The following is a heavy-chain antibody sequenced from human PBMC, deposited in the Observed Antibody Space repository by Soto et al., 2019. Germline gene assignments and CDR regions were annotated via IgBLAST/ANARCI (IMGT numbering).Heavy chain of an antibody. J-gene: IGHJ4*02. D-gene: IGHD6-25*01. CDR1: GFIFRNYL. CDR3: AREKRANGYLDY. V-gene: IGHV3-7*01. Sequence: EVQLVESGGGLVQPGESLRLSCAASGFIFRNYLMSWVRQAPGRGLEWVANIKEDGSERYYVDSVNGRFTISRDNAKNSLYLEMTRPRAADTAIYYWAREKRANGYLDYWGQRTRVTVSS. CDR2: IKEDGSER.